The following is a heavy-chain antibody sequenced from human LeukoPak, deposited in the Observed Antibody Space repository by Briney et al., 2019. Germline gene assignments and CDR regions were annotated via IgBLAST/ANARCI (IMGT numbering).Heavy chain of an antibody. V-gene: IGHV3-48*04. Sequence: GGSLRLSCAASGFTFSSYSMNWVRQAPGKGLEWVSYISSSSSTIYYADSVKGRFTISRDNAKNSLYLQMNSLRAEDTAVYYCARGPWIQLWLNYLDYWGQGTLVTVSS. CDR2: ISSSSSTI. D-gene: IGHD5-18*01. J-gene: IGHJ4*02. CDR3: ARGPWIQLWLNYLDY. CDR1: GFTFSSYS.